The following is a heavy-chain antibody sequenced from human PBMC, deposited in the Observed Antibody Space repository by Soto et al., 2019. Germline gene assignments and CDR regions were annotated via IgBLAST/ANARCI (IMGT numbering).Heavy chain of an antibody. CDR1: GFIFSSYG. CDR3: ASSFFDSSGPSAFFDAFDI. Sequence: PGESLKISCAASGFIFSSYGMHWVRQAPGKGLEWVAVIWYDGSNKYYADSVKGRFTISRDNSKNTLYLQMNSLRAEDTAVYYCASSFFDSSGPSAFFDAFDIWGQGTMVTVSS. J-gene: IGHJ3*02. V-gene: IGHV3-33*01. CDR2: IWYDGSNK. D-gene: IGHD3-22*01.